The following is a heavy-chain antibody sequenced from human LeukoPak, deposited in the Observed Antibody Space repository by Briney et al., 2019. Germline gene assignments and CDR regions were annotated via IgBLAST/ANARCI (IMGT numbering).Heavy chain of an antibody. CDR1: GFTFSDYY. V-gene: IGHV3-15*01. J-gene: IGHJ1*01. CDR2: IKSKNDGGTI. CDR3: TTDTRD. Sequence: GGSLRLSCAASGFTFSDYYMSWIRQAPGKGLEWVARIKSKNDGGTIDYAAPVEGRFTISRDDSKNTLYLQMNSLKTEDTAVYYCTTDTRDWGQGTLVTVSS.